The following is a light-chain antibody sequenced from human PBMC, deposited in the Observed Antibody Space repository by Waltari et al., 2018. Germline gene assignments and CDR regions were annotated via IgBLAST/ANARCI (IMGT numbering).Light chain of an antibody. J-gene: IGLJ3*02. CDR1: SSDVGGYNY. CDR2: DVS. V-gene: IGLV2-23*02. Sequence: QSALTQPASVSGSPGQSITISCPGTSSDVGGYNYFSWYQQHPGKAPKLMIYDVSKRPSGVSNRFSGSKSGNTASLTISGLQAEDEADYYCCSYAGSFWVFGGGTKLTVL. CDR3: CSYAGSFWV.